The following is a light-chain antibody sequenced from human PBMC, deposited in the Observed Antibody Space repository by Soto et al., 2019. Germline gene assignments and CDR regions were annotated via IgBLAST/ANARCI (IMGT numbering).Light chain of an antibody. CDR3: QQYGNSPQT. V-gene: IGKV3-20*01. Sequence: EIVLTQSPATLSLSPGERATLSCRASQGVSNYLAWYQQKPGQAPRLLIYGASSRATGIPNRFSGSGSGTDFTLTISRLEPEDFAVYYCQQYGNSPQTFGQGTKVDIK. J-gene: IGKJ1*01. CDR1: QGVSNY. CDR2: GAS.